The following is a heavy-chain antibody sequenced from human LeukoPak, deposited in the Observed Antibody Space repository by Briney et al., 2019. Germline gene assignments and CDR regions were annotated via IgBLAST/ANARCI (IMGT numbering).Heavy chain of an antibody. CDR2: IKQDGSEK. CDR1: DFSFITYA. J-gene: IGHJ4*02. Sequence: GGSLRLSCAASDFSFITYAMSWVRQAPGKGLEWVANIKQDGSEKYYVDSVKGRFTISRDNAKNSLYLQMNSLRAEDTAVYYCARAFYDSSGSFDYWGQGTLVTVSS. D-gene: IGHD3-22*01. CDR3: ARAFYDSSGSFDY. V-gene: IGHV3-7*01.